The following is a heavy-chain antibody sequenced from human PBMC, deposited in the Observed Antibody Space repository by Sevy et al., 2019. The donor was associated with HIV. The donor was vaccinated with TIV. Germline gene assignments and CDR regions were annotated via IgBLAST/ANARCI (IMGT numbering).Heavy chain of an antibody. CDR1: GFTFTSSA. D-gene: IGHD2-21*01. J-gene: IGHJ6*02. CDR3: AAAPYCGGDCSTTRYYYYGMDV. Sequence: ASVKVSCKASGFTFTSSAVQWVRQARGQRLEWIGWIVVGSGNTNYAQKFQERVTITRDMSTSTAYMELSSLRSEDTAVYYCAAAPYCGGDCSTTRYYYYGMDVWGQGTTVTVSS. CDR2: IVVGSGNT. V-gene: IGHV1-58*01.